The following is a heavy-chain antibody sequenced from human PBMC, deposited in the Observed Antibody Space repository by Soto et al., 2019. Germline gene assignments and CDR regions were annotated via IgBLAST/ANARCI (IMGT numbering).Heavy chain of an antibody. J-gene: IGHJ6*02. CDR3: AMYRIPDYGMDV. V-gene: IGHV4-30-4*01. CDR2: IYYSGST. Sequence: QVQLQESGPGLVKPSQTLSLTCTVSGGSISSGDYYWSWIRQPPGKGLEWIGYIYYSGSTYYNPSLKSRVTISVDTSEKQFSLKLNSVTAADTAVYYCAMYRIPDYGMDVWGQGTTVTVSS. D-gene: IGHD2-2*01. CDR1: GGSISSGDYY.